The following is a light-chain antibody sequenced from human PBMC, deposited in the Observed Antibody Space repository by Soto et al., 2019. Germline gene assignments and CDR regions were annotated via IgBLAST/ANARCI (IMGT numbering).Light chain of an antibody. Sequence: QSALTQPASVSGSPGQSITISCTGSRSDIGSYDYISWYQQHPGKAPKVMIYDVNSRPSGVSTRFSGSKSGKTASLTISGLQAEDEADYFCSSYTTYSTLVFGGGTQLTVL. J-gene: IGLJ2*01. CDR3: SSYTTYSTLV. V-gene: IGLV2-14*03. CDR1: RSDIGSYDY. CDR2: DVN.